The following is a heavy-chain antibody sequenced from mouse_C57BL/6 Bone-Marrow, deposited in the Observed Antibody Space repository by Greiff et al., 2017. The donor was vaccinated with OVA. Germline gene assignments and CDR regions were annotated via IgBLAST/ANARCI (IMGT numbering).Heavy chain of an antibody. CDR3: ARTNYGNYAWFAY. D-gene: IGHD2-1*01. V-gene: IGHV2-9-1*01. J-gene: IGHJ3*01. CDR1: GFSLTSYA. Sequence: VQLQQSGPGLVAPSQSLSITCTVSGFSLTSYAISWVRQPPGKGLEWLGVIWTGGGTNYNSALKSRLSISKDNFKSQVFLKMNSLQTDDTARYDCARTNYGNYAWFAYWGQGTLVTVSA. CDR2: IWTGGGT.